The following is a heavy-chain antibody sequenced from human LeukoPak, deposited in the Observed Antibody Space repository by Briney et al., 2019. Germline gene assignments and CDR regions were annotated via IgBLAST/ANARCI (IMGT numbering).Heavy chain of an antibody. CDR3: TRGGRYGDYDGESDFDY. Sequence: GGSLRLSCAASGFIFSSYAMSWVRQAPGKGLEWVGFIRSKAYGGTTEYATSVKGRFTISRDDSKSIAYLQMNSLKTEDTAVYYCTRGGRYGDYDGESDFDYWGQGTLVTVSS. V-gene: IGHV3-49*04. D-gene: IGHD4-17*01. CDR2: IRSKAYGGTT. J-gene: IGHJ4*02. CDR1: GFIFSSYA.